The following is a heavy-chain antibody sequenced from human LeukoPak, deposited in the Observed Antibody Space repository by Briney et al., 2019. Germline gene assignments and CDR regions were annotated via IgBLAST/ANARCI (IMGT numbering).Heavy chain of an antibody. J-gene: IGHJ5*02. CDR2: IYARVTT. CDR1: GGSITNNF. D-gene: IGHD1-26*01. CDR3: ARSRVEGATAWFDP. Sequence: SETLSLTCTVSGGSITNNFWSWIRQPAGKGLEWIGRIYARVTTDYNPSLKSRVTMSVDTSKNQLSLKLISVTVADTAVYYCARSRVEGATAWFDPWGQGTLVTVSS. V-gene: IGHV4-4*07.